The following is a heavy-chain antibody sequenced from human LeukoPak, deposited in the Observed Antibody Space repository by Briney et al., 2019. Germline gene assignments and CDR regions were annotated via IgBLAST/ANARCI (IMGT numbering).Heavy chain of an antibody. V-gene: IGHV3-7*03. CDR1: GLIFSSYW. J-gene: IGHJ4*02. D-gene: IGHD3-16*01. CDR2: IKQDGSEK. Sequence: PGGSLRLSCAASGLIFSSYWMDWVRQAPGKGLEWVANIKQDGSEKNYVDSVKGRFIISRDNAKNSLYLQMNTLRADDTAVYYCARDGFGTGSNWGQGTLVTVSS. CDR3: ARDGFGTGSN.